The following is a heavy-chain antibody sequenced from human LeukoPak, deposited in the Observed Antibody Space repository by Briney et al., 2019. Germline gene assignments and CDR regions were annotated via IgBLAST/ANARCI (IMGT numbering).Heavy chain of an antibody. V-gene: IGHV1-2*02. D-gene: IGHD3-22*01. CDR3: ARSGYDSSGYYPMDFDY. Sequence: ASVKVSCKASGYTFTSYDINWVRQATGQGLEWMGWMNPNSGGTNYAQKFQGRVTMTRDTSISTAYMELSRLRSDDTAVYYCARSGYDSSGYYPMDFDYWGQGTLVTVSS. J-gene: IGHJ4*02. CDR1: GYTFTSYD. CDR2: MNPNSGGT.